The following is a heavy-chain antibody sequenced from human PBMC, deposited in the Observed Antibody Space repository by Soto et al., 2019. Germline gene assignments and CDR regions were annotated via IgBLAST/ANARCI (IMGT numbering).Heavy chain of an antibody. CDR3: ARDGPLAAEVRGAHYDYYGMDV. V-gene: IGHV6-1*01. CDR2: TYYRSKWYN. D-gene: IGHD6-13*01. J-gene: IGHJ6*02. Sequence: SQTLSLTCAISVDSVSSNSAAWNSVRQSPSRGLEWLGRTYYRSKWYNDYAVSVKSRITINPDTSKNQFSLRLNSVTPEDTAVYYCARDGPLAAEVRGAHYDYYGMDVWGQGTTVTVSS. CDR1: VDSVSSNSAA.